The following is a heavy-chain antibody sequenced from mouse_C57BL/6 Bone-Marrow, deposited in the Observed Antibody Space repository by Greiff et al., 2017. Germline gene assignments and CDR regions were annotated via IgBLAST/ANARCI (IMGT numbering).Heavy chain of an antibody. D-gene: IGHD2-3*01. J-gene: IGHJ3*01. V-gene: IGHV5-6*01. CDR1: GFTLSSYG. CDR2: ISSGGSYT. Sequence: EVQLVESGGDLVKPGGSLKLSCAASGFTLSSYGMSWVRQTPDKRLEWVATISSGGSYTYYPDSVKGRFTISRDNAKNTLYLQMSSLKSEDTAMYYCARPPYDGYYLWFAYWGQGTLVTVSA. CDR3: ARPPYDGYYLWFAY.